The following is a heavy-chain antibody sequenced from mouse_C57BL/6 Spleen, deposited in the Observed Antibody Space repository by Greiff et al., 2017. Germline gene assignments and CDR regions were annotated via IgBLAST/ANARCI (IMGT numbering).Heavy chain of an antibody. J-gene: IGHJ3*01. V-gene: IGHV1-12*01. CDR3: ARDESRAWFAY. Sequence: QVQLKESGAELVRPGASVKMSCKASGYTFTSYNMHWVKQTPRQGLEWIGAIYPGNGDTSYNQKFKGKATLTVDKSSSTAYMQLSSLTSEYSAVYFCARDESRAWFAYWGQGTLVTVSA. CDR2: IYPGNGDT. CDR1: GYTFTSYN.